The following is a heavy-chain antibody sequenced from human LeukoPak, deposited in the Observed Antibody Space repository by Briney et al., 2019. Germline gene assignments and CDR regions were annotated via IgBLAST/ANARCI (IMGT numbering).Heavy chain of an antibody. CDR1: CGSISSISYY. CDR2: MYHNGST. V-gene: IGHV4-39*01. D-gene: IGHD5-24*01. J-gene: IGHJ5*02. Sequence: NASETLSLTCTVSCGSISSISYYWGWIRQPPGKGLEWIGSMYHNGSTYYNPSLKSRVTISVDTSKNQFSLKLTSVTAADTAVYYCARHPSGRMWLQQGGWFDPWGQGTLVTVSS. CDR3: ARHPSGRMWLQQGGWFDP.